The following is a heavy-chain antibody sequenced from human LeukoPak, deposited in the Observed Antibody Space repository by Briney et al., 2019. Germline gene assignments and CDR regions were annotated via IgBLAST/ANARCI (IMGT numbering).Heavy chain of an antibody. J-gene: IGHJ4*02. CDR2: ISGSGGST. V-gene: IGHV3-23*01. D-gene: IGHD3-22*01. Sequence: GGPLRLSCAASGFTVNRNYMSWVRQAPGKGLEWVSAISGSGGSTYYADSVKGRFTISRDNSKNTLYLQMNSLRAEDTAVYYCASETYYYDSSSEGDYWGQGTLVTVSS. CDR3: ASETYYYDSSSEGDY. CDR1: GFTVNRNY.